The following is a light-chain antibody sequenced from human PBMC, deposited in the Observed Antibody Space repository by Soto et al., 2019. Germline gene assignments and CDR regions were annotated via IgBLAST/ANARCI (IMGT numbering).Light chain of an antibody. CDR3: AAWDDSSVV. Sequence: QSVLTQPPSASGTPGQRVTISCSGSSSNIGSNYVYWYQQLPGTAPKLLIYRNNQRPSGVPDRFSGSKSGTSASLAISGPRSEDEADYYCAAWDDSSVVFGGGTKVTVL. CDR2: RNN. J-gene: IGLJ2*01. CDR1: SSNIGSNY. V-gene: IGLV1-47*01.